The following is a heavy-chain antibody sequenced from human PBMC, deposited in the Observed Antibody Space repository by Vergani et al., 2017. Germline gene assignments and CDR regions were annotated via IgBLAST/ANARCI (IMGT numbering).Heavy chain of an antibody. CDR1: GGSISSGGYY. V-gene: IGHV4-31*11. D-gene: IGHD6-13*01. J-gene: IGHJ4*02. CDR3: ASRSSSWGYYFDY. CDR2: IYYSGST. Sequence: QVQLQQWGAGLLKPSETLSLTCAVSGGSISSGGYYWSWIRQHPGKGLEWIGYIYYSGSTYYNPSLKSRVTISVDTSKNQFSLKLSSVTAADTAVYYCASRSSSWGYYFDYWGQGTLVTVSS.